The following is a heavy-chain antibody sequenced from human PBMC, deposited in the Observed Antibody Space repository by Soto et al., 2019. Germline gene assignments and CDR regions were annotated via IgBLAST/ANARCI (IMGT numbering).Heavy chain of an antibody. J-gene: IGHJ4*02. Sequence: EVQLVESGGGLVKPGGSLRLSCAASGFTFSSYSMNWVRQAPGKGLEWVSSISSSSSYIYYADSVKGRFTISRDNAKNSLYLQMNSMRAEYTAVYYCARELNNWISGEGFDYWGQGTLVTVSS. CDR1: GFTFSSYS. CDR3: ARELNNWISGEGFDY. V-gene: IGHV3-21*01. CDR2: ISSSSSYI. D-gene: IGHD1-20*01.